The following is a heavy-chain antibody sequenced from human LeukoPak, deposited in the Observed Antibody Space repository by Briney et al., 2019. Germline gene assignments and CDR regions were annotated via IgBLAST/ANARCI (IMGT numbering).Heavy chain of an antibody. CDR1: SFTISSYT. V-gene: IGHV3-48*01. CDR2: ISSSGSSI. Sequence: GGSLRLSCAASSFTISSYTMMWVRQAPGKGLEWVSFISSSGSSIYYAESVKGRFSISRDNARRSVYLQMNSLKTEDTAVYYCTVSVAYYYYYMDVWGKGTTVTVSS. D-gene: IGHD4-23*01. J-gene: IGHJ6*03. CDR3: TVSVAYYYYYMDV.